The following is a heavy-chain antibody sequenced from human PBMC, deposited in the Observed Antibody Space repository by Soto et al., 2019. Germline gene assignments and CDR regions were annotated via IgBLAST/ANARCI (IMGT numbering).Heavy chain of an antibody. CDR3: ARVAYTVTAHYYHYYMDV. D-gene: IGHD2-21*02. CDR1: GFTFSSYW. J-gene: IGHJ6*03. Sequence: PGGSLRLSCAASGFTFSSYWMSWVRQAPGKGLEWVANIKRDGSGTYYVDSVKGRFTISRDNAKNTLYLQMNSLRAEDTAVYYCARVAYTVTAHYYHYYMDVWGKGTTVTVSS. V-gene: IGHV3-7*01. CDR2: IKRDGSGT.